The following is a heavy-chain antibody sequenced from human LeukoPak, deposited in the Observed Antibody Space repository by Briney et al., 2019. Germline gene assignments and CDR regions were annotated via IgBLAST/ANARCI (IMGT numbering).Heavy chain of an antibody. D-gene: IGHD5-18*01. CDR3: AKGRDSYGYGDFDY. CDR2: ISDHNT. V-gene: IGHV3-23*01. Sequence: GESLKISCAVSGFSFSRYAMGWVRQAPGKGLEWVSIISDHNTWYADSVKGRFTISRDNSKNTLYLQMNSLRGEDTAVYYCAKGRDSYGYGDFDYWGQGTLVTVSS. CDR1: GFSFSRYA. J-gene: IGHJ4*02.